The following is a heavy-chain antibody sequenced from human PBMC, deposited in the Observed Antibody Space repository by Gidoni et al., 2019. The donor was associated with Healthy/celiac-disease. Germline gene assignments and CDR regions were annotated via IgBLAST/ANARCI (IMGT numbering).Heavy chain of an antibody. D-gene: IGHD6-6*01. J-gene: IGHJ5*02. CDR3: AKDGIAARRGGWFDP. Sequence: EVQLVESGGGLVQPGRSLRLSCAASGFTFDEYAMHWVRQAPGKGLEWVSGISWNSGSIGYADSVKGRFTISRDNAKNSLYLQMNSLRAEDTALYYCAKDGIAARRGGWFDPWGQGTLVTVSS. CDR1: GFTFDEYA. CDR2: ISWNSGSI. V-gene: IGHV3-9*01.